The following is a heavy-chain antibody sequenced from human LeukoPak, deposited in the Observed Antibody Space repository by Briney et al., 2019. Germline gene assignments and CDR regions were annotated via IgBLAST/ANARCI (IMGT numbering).Heavy chain of an antibody. CDR2: INSDGSST. J-gene: IGHJ4*02. V-gene: IGHV3-74*01. CDR3: ARTSRSWYYFDY. D-gene: IGHD6-13*01. Sequence: GGSLRLSCAASGFTFSSYWMHWVRQAPGKGLVWVSRINSDGSSTSYADSVKGRFTISRDNAKNTLYLQMNSLRAEDTAVYYCARTSRSWYYFDYWGQGTLVTVSS. CDR1: GFTFSSYW.